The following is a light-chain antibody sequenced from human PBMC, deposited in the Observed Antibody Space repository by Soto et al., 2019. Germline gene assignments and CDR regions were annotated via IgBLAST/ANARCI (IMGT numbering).Light chain of an antibody. V-gene: IGKV1-5*01. CDR3: QQYNSYWT. Sequence: DIQMTQSPSTLSASVGDRVTITFRASQSISSWLAWYQQKPGKAPKLLIYDASSLESGVPSRFRGSGSGTEFTLTISSLQPDDFATYYCQQYNSYWTFGQGTKVDIK. J-gene: IGKJ1*01. CDR2: DAS. CDR1: QSISSW.